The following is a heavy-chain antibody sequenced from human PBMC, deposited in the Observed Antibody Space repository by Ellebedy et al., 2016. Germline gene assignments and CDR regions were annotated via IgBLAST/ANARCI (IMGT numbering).Heavy chain of an antibody. V-gene: IGHV3-21*01. D-gene: IGHD3-3*01. CDR3: ARVSYDFWSGYYKYYYYYMDV. CDR1: GFTFSSYS. CDR2: ISSSSSYI. Sequence: GGSLRLXXAASGFTFSSYSMNWVRQAPGKGLEWVSSISSSSSYIYYADSVKGRFTISRDNAKNSLYLQMNSLRAEDTAVYYCARVSYDFWSGYYKYYYYYMDVWGKGTTVTVSS. J-gene: IGHJ6*03.